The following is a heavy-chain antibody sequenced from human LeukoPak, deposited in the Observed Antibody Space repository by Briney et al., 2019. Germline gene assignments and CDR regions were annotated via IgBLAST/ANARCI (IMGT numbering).Heavy chain of an antibody. V-gene: IGHV3-30*18. Sequence: PGGSLRLSCAASGFTFSNYAMHWVRQAPGRGPEWVAVISHDGSTESYADSVKGRFTISRDTSKNTLYLQMHSLRAEDTAVYYCAKASAGSSWYLGDDYWGQGTLVTVSS. D-gene: IGHD6-13*01. CDR2: ISHDGSTE. CDR3: AKASAGSSWYLGDDY. CDR1: GFTFSNYA. J-gene: IGHJ4*02.